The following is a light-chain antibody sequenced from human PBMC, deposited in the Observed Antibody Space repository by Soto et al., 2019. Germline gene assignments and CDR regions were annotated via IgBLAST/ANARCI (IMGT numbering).Light chain of an antibody. CDR2: DTS. V-gene: IGKV3-15*01. J-gene: IGKJ4*01. Sequence: LAWYQHKPGQAPRLLIYDTSTRATGVPSRFSGSRSGAEITLTISGLQADDLTRSYCHPFLGPACTFRRGTKVDIK. CDR3: HPFLGPACT.